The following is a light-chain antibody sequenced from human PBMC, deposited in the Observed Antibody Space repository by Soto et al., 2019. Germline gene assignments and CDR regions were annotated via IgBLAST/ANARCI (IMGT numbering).Light chain of an antibody. CDR1: QSVSNGF. CDR3: QQFGSSPIA. J-gene: IGKJ4*01. V-gene: IGKV3-20*01. Sequence: EIVLTQSPGTLSLSPGERATLSCTATQSVSNGFLAWYQQKPGQAPRLLMSGASSRATGVPDRFSGRGSGNDCTLPLSRLEPEDSAVYYCQQFGSSPIAFGGGNKVDIK. CDR2: GAS.